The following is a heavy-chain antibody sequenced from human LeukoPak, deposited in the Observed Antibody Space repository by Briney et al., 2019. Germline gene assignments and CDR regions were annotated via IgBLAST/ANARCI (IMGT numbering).Heavy chain of an antibody. Sequence: GGSLRLSCAASGFTFSSYWMSWVRQAPGKGLEWVANIKQDGSEKYYVDSVKGRFTISRDNAKNSLYLQMNSLRAEDTAVYYCARGRSSGRKNYFDYWGQGTLVTVSS. CDR3: ARGRSSGRKNYFDY. J-gene: IGHJ4*02. V-gene: IGHV3-7*01. D-gene: IGHD6-19*01. CDR1: GFTFSSYW. CDR2: IKQDGSEK.